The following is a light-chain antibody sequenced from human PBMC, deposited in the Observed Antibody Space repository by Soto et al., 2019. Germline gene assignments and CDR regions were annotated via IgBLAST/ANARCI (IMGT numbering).Light chain of an antibody. V-gene: IGLV1-44*01. J-gene: IGLJ3*02. CDR2: NNY. CDR3: ASWDDSLKALL. CDR1: SSNIGTNS. Sequence: QAVVTQPPSASETPEQRVIISCSGGSSNIGTNSVSWYQHLPGTAPKLLIYNNYQRPSGVPDRFSGSKSGTSASLAISGLQSEDEADYYCASWDDSLKALLFGGGTKLTVL.